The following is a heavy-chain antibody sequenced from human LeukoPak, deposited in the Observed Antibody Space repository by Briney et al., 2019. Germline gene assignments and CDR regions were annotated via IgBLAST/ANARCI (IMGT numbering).Heavy chain of an antibody. CDR2: IYYTGST. Sequence: SETLSLTCTVSGGSISSYYWSWIRQPPGKGLEWIGYIYYTGSTNYKPSLKSRVTISVDTSKNQFSLRLNSVTAADTAVYYCARGYGSGNYPIDYWGQGTLVTVSS. D-gene: IGHD3-10*01. CDR3: ARGYGSGNYPIDY. J-gene: IGHJ4*02. CDR1: GGSISSYY. V-gene: IGHV4-59*01.